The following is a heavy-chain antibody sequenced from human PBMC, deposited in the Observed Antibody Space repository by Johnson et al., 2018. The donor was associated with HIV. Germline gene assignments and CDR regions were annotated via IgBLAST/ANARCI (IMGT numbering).Heavy chain of an antibody. CDR2: ISYDGSNK. CDR1: GFTFSSYA. Sequence: QVLLVESGGGLVQPGGSLRLSCAASGFTFSSYAMHWVRQAPGKGLEWVAVISYDGSNKYYADSVKGRFTISRDNAKNSLYLQMNSLRTEDTAVYYCARAPRPDAFDIWGQGTMVTVSS. CDR3: ARAPRPDAFDI. V-gene: IGHV3-30-3*01. J-gene: IGHJ3*02.